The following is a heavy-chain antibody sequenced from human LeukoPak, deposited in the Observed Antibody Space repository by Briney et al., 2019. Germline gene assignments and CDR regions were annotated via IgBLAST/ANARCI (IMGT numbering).Heavy chain of an antibody. CDR1: GFTFSSYE. D-gene: IGHD2/OR15-2a*01. V-gene: IGHV3-48*03. J-gene: IGHJ3*02. CDR3: ARELLSAFDI. CDR2: ISSSGSTI. Sequence: PGGSLRLSCAASGFTFSSYEMNWVRQAPGKGLEWVSYISSSGSTIYYADSVKGRFTISRDNSKNTLYLQMNSLRAEDTAVYYCARELLSAFDIWGQGTMVTVSS.